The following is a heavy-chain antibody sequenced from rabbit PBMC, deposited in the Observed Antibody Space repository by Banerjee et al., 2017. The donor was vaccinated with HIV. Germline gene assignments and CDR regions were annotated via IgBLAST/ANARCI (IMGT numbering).Heavy chain of an antibody. CDR2: VYTGSSGST. J-gene: IGHJ4*01. Sequence: QEQLEESGGGLVKPGASLTLTCTGFGLTLSSYWMRWVRQAPGKGLEWIACVYTGSSGSTDYASWAKGRFTISKTSSTTVTLQMTSLTAADTATYFCARSVAGADWSYALWGQGTLVTVS. D-gene: IGHD8-1*01. CDR3: ARSVAGADWSYAL. V-gene: IGHV1S45*01. CDR1: GLTLSSYW.